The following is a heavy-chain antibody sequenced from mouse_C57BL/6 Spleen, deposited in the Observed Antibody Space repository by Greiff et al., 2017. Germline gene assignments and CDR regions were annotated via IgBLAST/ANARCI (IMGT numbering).Heavy chain of an antibody. J-gene: IGHJ4*01. CDR1: GYTFTSYT. D-gene: IGHD1-1*02. V-gene: IGHV1-4*01. CDR2: INPSSGYT. CDR3: AGGYAMDY. Sequence: VQLQQSGAELARPGASVKMSCKASGYTFTSYTMHWVKQRPGQGLEWIGYINPSSGYTKYNQKFKDKATLTADKSSSTAYMQLSSLTSEDSVFYYCAGGYAMDYWGQGTSVTVSS.